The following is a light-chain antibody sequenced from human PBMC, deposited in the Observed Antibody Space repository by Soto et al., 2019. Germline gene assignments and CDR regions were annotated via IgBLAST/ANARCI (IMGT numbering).Light chain of an antibody. Sequence: EIVMTQSPVILSVSPGERATLSCRASQSVGSKLAWYQQKPGQAPSLLMYGASTRATGIPARFSGSGSGTEFTLTISSLQSEDLAVYYCQQYDNWPRTFGQGTKVEIK. CDR2: GAS. CDR1: QSVGSK. CDR3: QQYDNWPRT. J-gene: IGKJ1*01. V-gene: IGKV3-15*01.